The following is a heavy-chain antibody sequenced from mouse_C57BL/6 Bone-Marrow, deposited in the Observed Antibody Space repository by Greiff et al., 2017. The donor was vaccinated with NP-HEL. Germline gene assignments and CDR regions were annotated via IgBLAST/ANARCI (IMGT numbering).Heavy chain of an antibody. CDR2: IYPGSGST. CDR1: GYTFTSYW. Sequence: VQLQQSGAELVKPGASVKMSCKASGYTFTSYWITWVKQRPGQGLEWIGDIYPGSGSTNYNEKFKSKATLTVDTSSSTAYMQLSSLTSEDSAVYYCQIYGNYRNYFDYWGQGTTLTVSS. CDR3: QIYGNYRNYFDY. V-gene: IGHV1-55*01. J-gene: IGHJ2*01. D-gene: IGHD2-1*01.